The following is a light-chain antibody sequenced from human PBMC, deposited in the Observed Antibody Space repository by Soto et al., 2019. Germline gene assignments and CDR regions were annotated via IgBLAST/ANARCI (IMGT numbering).Light chain of an antibody. Sequence: IRLSQSAGTLSLYTGERATLSCRASQSVSSSYLAWYQQKPGQAPRLLIYGASSRATGIPDRFSGSGSGTDFTLTISRLEPEDFAVYYCQQYGSSPGTFGQGTKVDIK. CDR2: GAS. CDR3: QQYGSSPGT. V-gene: IGKV3-20*01. CDR1: QSVSSSY. J-gene: IGKJ1*01.